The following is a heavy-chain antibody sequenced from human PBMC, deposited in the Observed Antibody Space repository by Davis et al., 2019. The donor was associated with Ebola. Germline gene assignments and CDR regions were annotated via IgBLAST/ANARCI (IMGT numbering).Heavy chain of an antibody. V-gene: IGHV3-13*01. CDR1: GFTSRSYD. D-gene: IGHD2-21*01. CDR2: IGAAGDT. Sequence: PGGSLRLSFAAFGFTSRSYDMHGVRQATGKGLEWVSAIGAAGDTYYPGSVQGRFTISRENAKNSLYLQMNSLRAGDTAVYYCARALFGASAFDIWGQGTMVTVSS. CDR3: ARALFGASAFDI. J-gene: IGHJ3*02.